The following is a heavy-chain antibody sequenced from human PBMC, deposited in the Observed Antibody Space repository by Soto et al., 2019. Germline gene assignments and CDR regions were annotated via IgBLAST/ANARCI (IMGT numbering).Heavy chain of an antibody. CDR2: IYYSGST. J-gene: IGHJ4*02. CDR1: GGSISSSSYY. CDR3: ARLGRGYSFTLDY. D-gene: IGHD5-18*01. Sequence: SETLSLTCTVSGGSISSSSYYWGWIRQPPGKGLEWIGSIYYSGSTYYNPSLKSRVTISVDTPKNQFSLKLSSVTAADTAVYYCARLGRGYSFTLDYWGQGTLVTVSS. V-gene: IGHV4-39*01.